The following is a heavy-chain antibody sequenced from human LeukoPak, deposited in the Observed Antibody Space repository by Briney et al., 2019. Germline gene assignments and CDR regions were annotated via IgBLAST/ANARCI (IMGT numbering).Heavy chain of an antibody. CDR1: GLTVNSNY. J-gene: IGHJ4*02. CDR3: VKDRTGTYTLDY. V-gene: IGHV3-53*05. Sequence: GGSLRLSCAASGLTVNSNYMNWVRQAPGKGLQWVSVIYSGGTTYYADSVKGRFTISRDNSKNTLNLQMNSLRAEDTAVYYCVKDRTGTYTLDYWGRGTLVTVSS. D-gene: IGHD3-10*01. CDR2: IYSGGTT.